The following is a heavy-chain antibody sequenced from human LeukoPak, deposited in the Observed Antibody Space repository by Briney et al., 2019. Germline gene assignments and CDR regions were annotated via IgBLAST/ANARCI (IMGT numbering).Heavy chain of an antibody. CDR3: AKDLVRGDSPSGSFDS. D-gene: IGHD2-2*01. V-gene: IGHV3-30*02. CDR1: GCTFSSYG. J-gene: IGHJ4*02. CDR2: MWDEGKNI. Sequence: GGSLRLSCAASGCTFSSYGFHWVRQAPGNGLEWVAYMWDEGKNISYAASVKGRFTISRDNSKNTVFLQMNRLRAEGTAMYYCAKDLVRGDSPSGSFDSWGLGILVTVSS.